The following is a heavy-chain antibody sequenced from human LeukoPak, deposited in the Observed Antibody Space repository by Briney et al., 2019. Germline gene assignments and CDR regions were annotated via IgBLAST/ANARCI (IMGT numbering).Heavy chain of an antibody. CDR3: ARVAAAGTRSWFDP. D-gene: IGHD6-13*01. CDR2: ISSSSSTI. Sequence: GGSLRLSCAASGFTFSSYGMTWVRQAPGKGLEWVSYISSSSSTIYYADSVKGRFTISRDNSKNTLYLQMNSLRSEDTAVYYCARVAAAGTRSWFDPWGQGTLVTVSS. V-gene: IGHV3-48*01. J-gene: IGHJ5*02. CDR1: GFTFSSYG.